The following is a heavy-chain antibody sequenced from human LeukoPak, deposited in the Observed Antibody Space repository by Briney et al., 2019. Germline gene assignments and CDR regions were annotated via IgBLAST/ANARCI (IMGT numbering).Heavy chain of an antibody. J-gene: IGHJ4*02. CDR3: ARGDIVVVPAAIQSDY. CDR2: INPSGGST. CDR1: GYTFTSYY. V-gene: IGHV1-46*03. Sequence: ASVKVSCKXSGYTFTSYYMHWVRQAPGQGLEWMGIINPSGGSTSYAQKFQGRVTMTRDTSTSTVYMELSSLRSEDTAVYYCARGDIVVVPAAIQSDYWGQGTLVTVSS. D-gene: IGHD2-2*02.